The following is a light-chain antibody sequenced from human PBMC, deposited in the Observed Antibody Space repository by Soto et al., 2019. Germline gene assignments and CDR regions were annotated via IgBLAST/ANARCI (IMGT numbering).Light chain of an antibody. CDR2: DVS. Sequence: QSALTQPASVSGSPGQSITISCTGTSSDVGGYNYVSWYQQHPGKAPKLMIYDVSNRPSGVSNRFSGSKSGNTASLTISGFQAEDEADYYCSSYTSSSTSLYVFGTGTKVTVL. CDR3: SSYTSSSTSLYV. CDR1: SSDVGGYNY. J-gene: IGLJ1*01. V-gene: IGLV2-14*01.